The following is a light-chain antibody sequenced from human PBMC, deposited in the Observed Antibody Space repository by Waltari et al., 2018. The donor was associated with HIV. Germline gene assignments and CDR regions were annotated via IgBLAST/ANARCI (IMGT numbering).Light chain of an antibody. CDR3: QQGSNWPRT. Sequence: EIVLTQSPVTLSLSPGQSATLSCRASQSVGNSLVWYQQKPGLAPRLLIYDVSYRAADIPSRFSGSGSETDFTLTISSLEPEDFAVYYCQQGSNWPRTFGQGTKLEIE. CDR1: QSVGNS. J-gene: IGKJ2*01. CDR2: DVS. V-gene: IGKV3-11*01.